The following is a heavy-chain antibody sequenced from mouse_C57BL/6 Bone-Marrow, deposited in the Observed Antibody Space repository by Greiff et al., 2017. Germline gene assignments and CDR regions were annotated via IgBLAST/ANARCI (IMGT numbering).Heavy chain of an antibody. J-gene: IGHJ3*01. D-gene: IGHD1-1*01. Sequence: QVQLQQPGAELVMPGASVKLSCKASGYTFTSYWMHWVKQRPGQGLEWIGEIDPSDSYTNYNQKFKGKSTLTVDKSSSTAYMQLSSLTSEDSAVYDCARSVRGYYYGSSYVAYWGQGTLVTVSA. CDR2: IDPSDSYT. CDR1: GYTFTSYW. V-gene: IGHV1-69*01. CDR3: ARSVRGYYYGSSYVAY.